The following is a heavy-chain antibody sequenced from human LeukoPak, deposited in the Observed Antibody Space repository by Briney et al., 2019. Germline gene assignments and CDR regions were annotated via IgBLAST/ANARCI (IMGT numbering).Heavy chain of an antibody. V-gene: IGHV4-34*01. CDR1: GGSFSGFY. J-gene: IGHJ4*02. CDR2: GIHTGNS. CDR3: ARGLSSGWVDY. Sequence: SETLSLTCAVNGGSFSGFYWTWIRQSPGGGLEWIGEGIHTGNSNYKPSLSGRVTISLDTSKHQFSLKLSSVTAADTAVYYCARGLSSGWVDYWGQGTLVTVSS. D-gene: IGHD6-19*01.